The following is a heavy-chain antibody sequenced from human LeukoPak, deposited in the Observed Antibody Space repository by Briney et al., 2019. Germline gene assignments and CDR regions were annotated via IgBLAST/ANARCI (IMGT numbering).Heavy chain of an antibody. D-gene: IGHD5-18*01. Sequence: TSETLSLTCAVYGGSFSGYYWSWIRQPPGKGLEWIGEINHSGGTNYNPSLMSRVTISVDKSKNHFSLRLDSVTAADTAVYFCARGSLRGYSYYGMDVWGQGTTVTVSS. CDR2: INHSGGT. CDR1: GGSFSGYY. J-gene: IGHJ6*02. CDR3: ARGSLRGYSYYGMDV. V-gene: IGHV4-34*01.